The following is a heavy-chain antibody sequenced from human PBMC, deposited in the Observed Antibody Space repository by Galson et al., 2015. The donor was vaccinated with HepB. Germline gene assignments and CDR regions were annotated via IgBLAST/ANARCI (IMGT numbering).Heavy chain of an antibody. CDR2: ISYDGSNK. Sequence: SLRLSCAASGFTFSSYAMHWVRQAPGKGLEWVAVISYDGSNKYYADSVKGRFTISRDNSKNTLYLQMNSLRAEDTAVYYCAREDGTTVTTLDYWGQGTLVTVSS. J-gene: IGHJ4*02. CDR1: GFTFSSYA. V-gene: IGHV3-30*04. D-gene: IGHD4-17*01. CDR3: AREDGTTVTTLDY.